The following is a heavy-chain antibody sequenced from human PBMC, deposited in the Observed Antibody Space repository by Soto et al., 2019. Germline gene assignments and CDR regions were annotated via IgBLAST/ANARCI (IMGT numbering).Heavy chain of an antibody. CDR1: GDSITRSNFY. CDR2: IFYSGST. Sequence: PSETLSLTCTVSGDSITRSNFYWGWIRQPPGTGLEWLGSIFYSGSTFYNPALKSRVTFSVDTSKNHFSLKLSSVTAADTAVYYCARHKTTMLTVVSAFDPWGQGTLVTVSS. J-gene: IGHJ5*02. V-gene: IGHV4-39*02. D-gene: IGHD3-22*01. CDR3: ARHKTTMLTVVSAFDP.